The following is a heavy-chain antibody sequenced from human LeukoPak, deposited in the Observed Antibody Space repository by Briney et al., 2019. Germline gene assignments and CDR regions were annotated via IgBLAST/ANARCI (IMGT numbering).Heavy chain of an antibody. CDR1: GFTFSSYD. V-gene: IGHV3-13*01. J-gene: IGHJ4*02. Sequence: PGXSLRLSCAASGFTFSSYDMHWVRQATGKGLEWVSAIGTAGDTYYPGSVKGRFTVPRENAKNSLYLQMNSLRAGDTAVYYCARPSGSWYLNYFDYWGQGTLVTVSX. CDR2: IGTAGDT. CDR3: ARPSGSWYLNYFDY. D-gene: IGHD6-13*01.